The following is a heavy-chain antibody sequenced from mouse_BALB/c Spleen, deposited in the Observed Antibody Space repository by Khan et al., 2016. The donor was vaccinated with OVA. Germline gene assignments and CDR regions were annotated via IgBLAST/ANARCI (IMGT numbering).Heavy chain of an antibody. CDR3: ARVYGGDFDY. CDR1: GYSITSDYA. CDR2: IRYSGNT. V-gene: IGHV3-2*02. D-gene: IGHD2-10*02. Sequence: EVKLEESGPGLVKPSQSLSLTCTVTGYSITSDYAWNWIRQFPGNKLEWMGYIRYSGNTKYNPSLKSRISVTRDTSKNQIFLQLNSVTAEDTATYYCARVYGGDFDYWGQGTTLTVSS. J-gene: IGHJ2*01.